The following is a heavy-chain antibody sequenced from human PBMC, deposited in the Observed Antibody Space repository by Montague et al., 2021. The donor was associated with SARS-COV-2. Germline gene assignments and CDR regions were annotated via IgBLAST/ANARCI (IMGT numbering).Heavy chain of an antibody. J-gene: IGHJ5*02. V-gene: IGHV3-11*01. D-gene: IGHD6-13*01. CDR3: ARVAKLAAAGLWWFDP. CDR2: ISSSGSTI. CDR1: GFTFSDYY. Sequence: SLRLSCAASGFTFSDYYMSWVRQTPGKGLEWISYISSSGSTIYYADSVKGRFTISRDNAKNSLYLQMNSLRAGDTAVYYCARVAKLAAAGLWWFDPWGQGTLVTVSS.